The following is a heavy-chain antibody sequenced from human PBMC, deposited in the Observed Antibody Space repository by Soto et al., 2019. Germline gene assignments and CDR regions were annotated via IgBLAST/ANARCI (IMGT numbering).Heavy chain of an antibody. CDR2: ISGSGGST. CDR1: GFTFSSYA. CDR3: AKPAPYYDFWSGSSPVSGYTSDY. J-gene: IGHJ4*02. D-gene: IGHD3-3*01. V-gene: IGHV3-23*01. Sequence: EVQLLESGGGLVQPGGSLRLSCAASGFTFSSYAMSWDRQAPGKGLEWVSAISGSGGSTYYADSVKGRFTISRDNSKNTLYLQMNSLRAEDTAVYYCAKPAPYYDFWSGSSPVSGYTSDYWGQGTLVTVSS.